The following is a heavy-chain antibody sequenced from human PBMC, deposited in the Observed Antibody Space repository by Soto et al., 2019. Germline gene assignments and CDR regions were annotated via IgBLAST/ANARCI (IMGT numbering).Heavy chain of an antibody. CDR3: TPPPIPRIVVP. CDR2: IKSKTDGGTT. J-gene: IGHJ4*02. Sequence: SVSNAWMNWVRQAPGKGLEWVGRIKSKTDGGTTDYAAPVKGRFTISRDDSKNTLYLQMNSLKTEDTAVYYCTPPPIPRIVVPWGQGTLVTVSS. CDR1: SVSNAW. D-gene: IGHD3-22*01. V-gene: IGHV3-15*07.